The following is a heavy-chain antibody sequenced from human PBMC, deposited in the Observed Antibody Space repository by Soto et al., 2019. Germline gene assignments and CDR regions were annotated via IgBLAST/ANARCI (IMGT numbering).Heavy chain of an antibody. Sequence: PGGSLRLSCAASGFTFSSYSMNWVRQAPGKGLEWVSSISSSSSYIYYADSVKGRFTISRDNAKNSLYLQMNSLRAEDTAVYYCARLRSSGWYGPPWDYYYYGMDVWGQGTTVTVSS. J-gene: IGHJ6*02. CDR1: GFTFSSYS. D-gene: IGHD6-19*01. CDR3: ARLRSSGWYGPPWDYYYYGMDV. V-gene: IGHV3-21*01. CDR2: ISSSSSYI.